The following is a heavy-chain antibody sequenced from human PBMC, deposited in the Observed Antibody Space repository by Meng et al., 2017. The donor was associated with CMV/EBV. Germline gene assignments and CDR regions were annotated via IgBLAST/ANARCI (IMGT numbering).Heavy chain of an antibody. CDR3: AKVVRDIVVVPAAMGMDV. V-gene: IGHV3-30*02. D-gene: IGHD2-2*01. J-gene: IGHJ6*02. Sequence: GGSLRLSCAASGFTFSSYGMHWVRQAPGKGLEWVAFIRYDGSNKYYADSVKGRLTISRDNSKNTLYLQMNSLRAEDTAVYYCAKVVRDIVVVPAAMGMDVWGQGTTVTVSS. CDR2: IRYDGSNK. CDR1: GFTFSSYG.